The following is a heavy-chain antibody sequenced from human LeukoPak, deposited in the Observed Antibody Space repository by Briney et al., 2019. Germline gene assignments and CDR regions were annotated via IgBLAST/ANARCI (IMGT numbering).Heavy chain of an antibody. J-gene: IGHJ2*01. CDR2: ISSSSSYI. Sequence: GGSLRLSCAASGFTFSSYSMNWVRQAPGKGLEWVSSISSSSSYIYYADSVKGRFTISRDNAKNSLYLQMNSLRAEDTAVYYCARYQGDRGYYDSSAIRYFDLWGRGTLVTVSS. CDR1: GFTFSSYS. V-gene: IGHV3-21*01. CDR3: ARYQGDRGYYDSSAIRYFDL. D-gene: IGHD3-22*01.